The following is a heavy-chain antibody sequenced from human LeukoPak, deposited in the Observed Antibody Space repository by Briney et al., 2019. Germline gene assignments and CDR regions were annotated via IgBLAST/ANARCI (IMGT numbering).Heavy chain of an antibody. CDR2: IWYDGSNK. Sequence: GRSLRLSCAASGFTFSSYGMHWVRQAPGKGLEWVAVIWYDGSNKYYADSVKGRFTISRDNSKNTLYLQMNSLRAEDTAVYYCAKGPGAVVPAAILHYYYGMDVWGQGTTVTVSS. CDR1: GFTFSSYG. J-gene: IGHJ6*02. D-gene: IGHD2-2*02. V-gene: IGHV3-33*06. CDR3: AKGPGAVVPAAILHYYYGMDV.